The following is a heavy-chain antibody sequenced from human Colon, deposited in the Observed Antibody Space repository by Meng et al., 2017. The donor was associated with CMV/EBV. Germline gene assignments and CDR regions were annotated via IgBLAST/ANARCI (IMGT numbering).Heavy chain of an antibody. CDR2: ISSDSSYI. D-gene: IGHD2-15*01. CDR3: TRDQDTKHFDY. Sequence: ETLSLTCAASGFTFNTYNMNWVRQAPGKGLEWVSSISSDSSYIYYAESLKGRFTISRDNAKNSLYLQMNSLRVEDTAIYFCTRDQDTKHFDYWGQGTLVTVSS. J-gene: IGHJ4*02. V-gene: IGHV3-21*06. CDR1: GFTFNTYN.